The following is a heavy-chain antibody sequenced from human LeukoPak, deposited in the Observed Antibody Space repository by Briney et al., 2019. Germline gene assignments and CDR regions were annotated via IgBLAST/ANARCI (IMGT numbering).Heavy chain of an antibody. J-gene: IGHJ4*02. D-gene: IGHD3-10*01. CDR3: ARYGSGSYSYRYFDY. V-gene: IGHV4-34*01. CDR2: INHSGST. Sequence: PSETLSLTCAVYGGSFSGYYWSWIRQPPGKGLEWIGEINHSGSTNYNPSLKSRVTISVDTSKNQFSLKLSSVTAADTAVYYCARYGSGSYSYRYFDYWGQGTLVTVSS. CDR1: GGSFSGYY.